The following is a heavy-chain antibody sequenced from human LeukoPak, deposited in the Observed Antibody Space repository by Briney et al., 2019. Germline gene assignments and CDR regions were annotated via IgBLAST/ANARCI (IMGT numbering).Heavy chain of an antibody. CDR3: ARGIRPKQRLFPDRISRFDP. D-gene: IGHD1/OR15-1a*01. CDR1: GGSISSSSYY. J-gene: IGHJ5*02. V-gene: IGHV4-39*07. CDR2: IYHSGST. Sequence: PSETLSLTCTVSGGSISSSSYYWGWIRQPPGKGLEWIGSIYHSGSTYYNPSLKSRVTIAVETSKNQFSLKLSSVTAADTAVYYCARGIRPKQRLFPDRISRFDPWGQGTLVTVSS.